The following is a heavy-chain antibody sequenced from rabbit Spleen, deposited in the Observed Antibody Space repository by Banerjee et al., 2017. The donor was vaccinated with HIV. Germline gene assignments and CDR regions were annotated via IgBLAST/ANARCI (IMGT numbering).Heavy chain of an antibody. V-gene: IGHV1S40*01. Sequence: QSLEESGGDLVKPGASLTLTCTASGFSFSSNYWICWVRQAPGKGLEWIACIYAGSSGSSFHASWAKSRFPISKTSSAPVTLQMTSLTAADTATYFCATSYGSSVDSFRVNLWGQGTLVTVS. J-gene: IGHJ4*01. CDR3: ATSYGSSVDSFRVNL. CDR1: GFSFSSNYW. CDR2: IYAGSSGSS. D-gene: IGHD8-1*01.